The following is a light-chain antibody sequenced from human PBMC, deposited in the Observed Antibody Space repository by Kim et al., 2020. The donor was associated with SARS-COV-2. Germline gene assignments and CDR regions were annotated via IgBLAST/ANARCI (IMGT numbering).Light chain of an antibody. CDR3: GTWDTSLAAGV. V-gene: IGLV1-51*01. J-gene: IGLJ3*02. CDR2: DTD. CDR1: SSNIGYTY. Sequence: QSVLTQPPSVSAAPGQKVVISCSGTSSNIGYTYVYWYQQIPGTAPKLLISDTDKRPSGIPDRFSGSKSGTSATLAITGVQTEDEAYYYCGTWDTSLAAGVFGGGTQLTVL.